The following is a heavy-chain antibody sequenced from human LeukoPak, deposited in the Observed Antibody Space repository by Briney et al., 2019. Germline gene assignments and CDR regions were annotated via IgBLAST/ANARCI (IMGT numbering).Heavy chain of an antibody. V-gene: IGHV3-7*01. D-gene: IGHD5-12*01. Sequence: GGSLRLSCAASGFTSSSFWMSWVRQAPGKGREWVANIKQDGSEKYYVDSVKGRFTISRDNAKNSLYLQINSLRAEDTAVYYCARERRGYSGYDHYYYYYGMDVWGQGTTVTVSS. CDR1: GFTSSSFW. J-gene: IGHJ6*02. CDR2: IKQDGSEK. CDR3: ARERRGYSGYDHYYYYYGMDV.